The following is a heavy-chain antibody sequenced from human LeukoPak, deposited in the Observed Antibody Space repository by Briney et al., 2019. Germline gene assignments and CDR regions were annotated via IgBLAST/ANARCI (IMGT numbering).Heavy chain of an antibody. CDR1: GYTFTSYA. J-gene: IGHJ4*02. CDR3: ARSRYCSGGSCYSGDY. Sequence: ASVKVSCKASGYTFTSYAMHWVRQAPGQRLEWMGWINAGNGNTKYSQKFQGRVTITRDTSASTAYMELSSLRSEDTAVYYCARSRYCSGGSCYSGDYWGQGTLVTVPS. D-gene: IGHD2-15*01. CDR2: INAGNGNT. V-gene: IGHV1-3*01.